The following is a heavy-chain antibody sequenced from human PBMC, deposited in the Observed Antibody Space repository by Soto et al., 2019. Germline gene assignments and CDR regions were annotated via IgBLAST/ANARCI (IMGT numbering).Heavy chain of an antibody. V-gene: IGHV3-23*01. CDR3: ARDRAMVYASFTTRNGMDV. CDR1: GFTFSSYA. D-gene: IGHD2-8*01. CDR2: ISGSGGST. J-gene: IGHJ6*02. Sequence: EVQLLESGGGLVQPGGSLRLSCAASGFTFSSYAMSWVRQAPGKGLEWVSAISGSGGSTYYADSVKGRFTISRDNSKNTVYLQMNSLRGEDTAVYYCARDRAMVYASFTTRNGMDVWGQGTTVTVSS.